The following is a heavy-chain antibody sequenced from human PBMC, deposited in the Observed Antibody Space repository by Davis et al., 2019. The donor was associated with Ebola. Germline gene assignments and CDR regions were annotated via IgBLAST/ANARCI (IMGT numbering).Heavy chain of an antibody. CDR1: GYTFTNYY. V-gene: IGHV1-46*01. D-gene: IGHD1-1*01. CDR2: INPNDGRT. Sequence: AASVKVSCKASGYTFTNYYMHWVRQAPGQGLEWMGMINPNDGRTIYAQKFQGRVTVTRDTSTSTVYMELSGLSSEDTAVYYCARTGIVLNWFDPWGQGTLVTVSS. J-gene: IGHJ5*02. CDR3: ARTGIVLNWFDP.